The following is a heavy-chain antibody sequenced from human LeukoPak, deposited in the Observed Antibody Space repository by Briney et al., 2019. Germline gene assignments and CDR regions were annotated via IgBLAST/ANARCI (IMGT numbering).Heavy chain of an antibody. CDR3: AVPAAMSDFDY. D-gene: IGHD2-2*01. V-gene: IGHV4-34*01. CDR2: INHSGST. Sequence: SETLSLTCAVYGGSFSGYYWSWIRQPPGKGLEWVGEINHSGSTNYNPSLKSRVTISVDTSKNQFSLKLSSVTAADTAVYYCAVPAAMSDFDYWGQGTLVTVSS. CDR1: GGSFSGYY. J-gene: IGHJ4*02.